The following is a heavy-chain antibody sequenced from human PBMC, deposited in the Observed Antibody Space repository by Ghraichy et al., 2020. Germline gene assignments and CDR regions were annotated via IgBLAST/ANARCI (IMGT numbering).Heavy chain of an antibody. D-gene: IGHD3-22*01. CDR2: TYYRSKWYN. Sequence: SQTLSLTCAISGDSVSSNSAAWNWIRQSPSRGLEWLGRTYYRSKWYNDYAVSVKSRITINPDTSKNQFSLQLNSVTPEDTAVYYCAREEETYEWREGVYWFDPWGQGTLVTVSS. CDR1: GDSVSSNSAA. J-gene: IGHJ5*02. CDR3: AREEETYEWREGVYWFDP. V-gene: IGHV6-1*01.